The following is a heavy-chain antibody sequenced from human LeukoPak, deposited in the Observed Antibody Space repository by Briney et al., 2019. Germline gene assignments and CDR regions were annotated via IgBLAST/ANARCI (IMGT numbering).Heavy chain of an antibody. CDR1: GYTFTDYY. CDR2: INPYSGGT. CDR3: GRDFGSGYYRGVY. Sequence: ASVKVSCKASGYTFTDYYMHWVRQAPGQGLEWMGWINPYSGGTNYAQKFQGRVTMTRDTSISTAYMELSRLRSDDTAVYYCGRDFGSGYYRGVYWGQGTLVTVSS. V-gene: IGHV1-2*02. D-gene: IGHD3-3*01. J-gene: IGHJ4*02.